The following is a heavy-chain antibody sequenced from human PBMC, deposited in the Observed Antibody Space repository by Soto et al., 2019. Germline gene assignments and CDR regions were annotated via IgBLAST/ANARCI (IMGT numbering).Heavy chain of an antibody. CDR3: ARELLNWNDGSWFDP. V-gene: IGHV1-18*04. J-gene: IGHJ5*02. CDR2: ISAYNGNT. Sequence: GASVKVSCKASGYTFTSYGISWVRQAPGQGLEWMGWISAYNGNTNYAQKLQGRVTMTTDTSTSTAYMELRSLRSDDTAVYYCARELLNWNDGSWFDPWGQGTLVTVSS. CDR1: GYTFTSYG. D-gene: IGHD1-1*01.